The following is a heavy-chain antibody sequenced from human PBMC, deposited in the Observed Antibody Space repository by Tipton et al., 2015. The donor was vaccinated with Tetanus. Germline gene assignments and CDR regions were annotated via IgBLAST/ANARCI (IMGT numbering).Heavy chain of an antibody. CDR1: GFTFSSYS. Sequence: GSLRLSRAASGFTFSSYSMTWVRQSPGKGLEWVSAISASGDSTYYADFVKGRFIISRDTSKNTLYLQMNSLRAEDTAVYYCARSASPFDYWGQGTLVTVSS. V-gene: IGHV3-23*01. CDR3: ARSASPFDY. CDR2: ISASGDST. J-gene: IGHJ4*02.